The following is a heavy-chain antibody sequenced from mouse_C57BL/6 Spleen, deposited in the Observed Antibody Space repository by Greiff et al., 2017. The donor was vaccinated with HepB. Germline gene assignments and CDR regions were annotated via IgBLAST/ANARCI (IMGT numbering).Heavy chain of an antibody. Sequence: VQLQQPGAELVMPGASVKLSCKASGYTFTSYWMHWVKQRPGQGLEWIGEIDPSDSYTNYNQKFKGKSTLTVDKSSSTAYMQLSSLTSEDSAVYYCARLDYYGSSEFAYWGQGTLVTVSA. J-gene: IGHJ3*01. V-gene: IGHV1-69*01. CDR1: GYTFTSYW. D-gene: IGHD1-1*01. CDR2: IDPSDSYT. CDR3: ARLDYYGSSEFAY.